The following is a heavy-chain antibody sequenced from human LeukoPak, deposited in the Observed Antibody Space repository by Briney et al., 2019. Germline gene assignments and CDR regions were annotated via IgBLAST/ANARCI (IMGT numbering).Heavy chain of an antibody. V-gene: IGHV4-61*01. Sequence: PSETLSLTCAVSGGPISSGIYSWTWIRQPPGKGLDCIGYISYSGSTYSNPSLKSRVTISLDTSKNQFSLKLSSVTAADTAMYYCARVSRGNSVGGDYWGQGTLVTVSS. CDR3: ARVSRGNSVGGDY. CDR1: GGPISSGIYS. J-gene: IGHJ4*02. CDR2: ISYSGST. D-gene: IGHD4-23*01.